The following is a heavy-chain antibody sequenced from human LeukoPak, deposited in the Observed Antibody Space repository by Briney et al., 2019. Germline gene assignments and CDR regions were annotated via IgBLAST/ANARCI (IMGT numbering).Heavy chain of an antibody. CDR1: GFTFSSYN. V-gene: IGHV3-21*04. J-gene: IGHJ4*02. CDR3: ARVEDVRPRLRGTETFDY. D-gene: IGHD1-1*01. CDR2: IISDSSYV. Sequence: GGSLRLSCAASGFTFSSYNMNWVRQAPGKGLEWVSSIISDSSYVFYADSVKGRFTISRDNAKNSLYLQMNSLRAGDTALYYCARVEDVRPRLRGTETFDYWGQGTLVTVSS.